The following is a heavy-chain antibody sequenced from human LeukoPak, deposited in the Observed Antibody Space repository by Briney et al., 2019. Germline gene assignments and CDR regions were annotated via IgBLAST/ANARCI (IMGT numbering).Heavy chain of an antibody. Sequence: PSETLSLTCTVSVGSISSYYWSCIRQPPGKGLEWSGYIYYSGSTNYNPSLKSRVTISVDTSKNQISLKLSSVTCADTAVYYCARDHISSSTSCPPMGWFDTWGQGNLVTVSS. CDR1: VGSISSYY. V-gene: IGHV4-59*12. D-gene: IGHD2-2*01. CDR2: IYYSGST. CDR3: ARDHISSSTSCPPMGWFDT. J-gene: IGHJ5*02.